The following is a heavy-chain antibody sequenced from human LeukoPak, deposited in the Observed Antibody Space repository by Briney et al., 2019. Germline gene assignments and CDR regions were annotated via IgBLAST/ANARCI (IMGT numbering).Heavy chain of an antibody. J-gene: IGHJ4*02. CDR1: GGSISSGSYF. CDR2: IYTSGST. CDR3: AREQWAYRSYYASSGYHDY. D-gene: IGHD3-22*01. V-gene: IGHV4-61*02. Sequence: SETLSLTCTVSGGSISSGSYFWGWIRQPAGKGLEWIGRIYTSGSTNYSPSLKSRVTISVDTSRNQFSLNLTSVTAADTAMYYCAREQWAYRSYYASSGYHDYWGQGTLVTVSS.